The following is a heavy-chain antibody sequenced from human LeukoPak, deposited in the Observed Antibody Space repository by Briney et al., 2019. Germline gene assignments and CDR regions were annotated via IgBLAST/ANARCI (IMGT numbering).Heavy chain of an antibody. CDR1: GFTFSSYS. J-gene: IGHJ4*02. D-gene: IGHD6-19*01. CDR3: AKDFVAVAGTDTTFDY. Sequence: GGSPRLSCAASGFTFSSYSMNWVRQAPGKGLEWVSSISSSSSYIYYADSVKGRFTISRDNAKNSLYLQMNSLRAEDTAVYYCAKDFVAVAGTDTTFDYWGQGTLVTVSS. V-gene: IGHV3-21*01. CDR2: ISSSSSYI.